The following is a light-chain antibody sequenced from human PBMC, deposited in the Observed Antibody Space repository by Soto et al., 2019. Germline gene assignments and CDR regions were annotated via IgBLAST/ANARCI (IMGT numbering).Light chain of an antibody. V-gene: IGKV3-15*01. Sequence: EVLMPQSPATLSVSPGERATLSCRASQSVRSSVAWYQQKPGQANRLLIYGASTRATGIPARISGSGSGTEFTLTITSLQSEDFAVYYCQQYNNWPQTFGQGTRVDIK. J-gene: IGKJ1*01. CDR2: GAS. CDR3: QQYNNWPQT. CDR1: QSVRSS.